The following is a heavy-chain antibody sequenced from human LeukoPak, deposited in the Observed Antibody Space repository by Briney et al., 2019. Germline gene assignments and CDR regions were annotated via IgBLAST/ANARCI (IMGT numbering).Heavy chain of an antibody. V-gene: IGHV5-51*01. Sequence: GESLKISCKGSGYSFPSYWIGWVRQMPGKGLEWMGIIYPGDSDIRYSPSFQGQVTISADNSISTAYLQWTSLKASDTAIYYCARPNWGRYYFDYWGQGTLVTVSS. CDR3: ARPNWGRYYFDY. J-gene: IGHJ4*02. D-gene: IGHD7-27*01. CDR2: IYPGDSDI. CDR1: GYSFPSYW.